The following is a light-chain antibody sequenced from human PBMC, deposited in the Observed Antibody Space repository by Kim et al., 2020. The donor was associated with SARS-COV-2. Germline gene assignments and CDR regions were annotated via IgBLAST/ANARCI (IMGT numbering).Light chain of an antibody. Sequence: DIQMTQSPSSLSASVGDIVSITSRASQTISNSLVWYQQKPGKVPQLLIYAASTLQSGVPSRFSGCGSVTDFTLTISSMQPVDVATYYCQKYNRAPRTFGPGTKVEIK. CDR2: AAS. V-gene: IGKV1-27*01. CDR1: QTISNS. J-gene: IGKJ3*01. CDR3: QKYNRAPRT.